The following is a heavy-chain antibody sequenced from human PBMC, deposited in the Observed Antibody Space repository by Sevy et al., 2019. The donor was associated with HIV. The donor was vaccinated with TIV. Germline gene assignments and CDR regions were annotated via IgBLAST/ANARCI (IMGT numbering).Heavy chain of an antibody. V-gene: IGHV3-11*01. J-gene: IGHJ4*02. CDR1: EFTISDYSDYH. D-gene: IGHD1-26*01. CDR3: ARGPPDGSYDYFDY. Sequence: GGSLRLSCAASEFTISDYSDYHMAWIRQAPGKGLECIAYISGSGGTIYYADSVRGRFIISRDNAKKSLYLHMNSLRTEDTAVYYCARGPPDGSYDYFDYWGQGTLVTVSS. CDR2: ISGSGGTI.